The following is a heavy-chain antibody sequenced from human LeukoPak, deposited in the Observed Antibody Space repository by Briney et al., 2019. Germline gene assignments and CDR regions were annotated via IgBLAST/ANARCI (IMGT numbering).Heavy chain of an antibody. J-gene: IGHJ4*02. V-gene: IGHV3-30*18. CDR1: GFTFSSYG. D-gene: IGHD3-3*01. CDR3: AKVGITIFGVVIGLDY. Sequence: GGSLRLSCAASGFTFSSYGMHWVRQAPGKGLEWVAVISYDGSNKYYADSVKGRFTISRDNSKNTLYLQMNSLRAEDTAVYYCAKVGITIFGVVIGLDYWGQGTLVTVSS. CDR2: ISYDGSNK.